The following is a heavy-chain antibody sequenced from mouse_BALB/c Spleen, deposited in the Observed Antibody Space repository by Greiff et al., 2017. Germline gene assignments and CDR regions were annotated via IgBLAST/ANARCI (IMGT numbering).Heavy chain of an antibody. CDR2: ISSGGSYT. V-gene: IGHV5-9-3*01. J-gene: IGHJ2*01. Sequence: DVHLVESGGGLVKPGGSLKLSCAASGFTFSSYAMSWVRQTPEKRLEWVATISSGGSYTYYPDSVKGRFTISRDNAKNTLYLQMSSLRSEDTAMYYCARQGTIGTTAYYFDYWGQGTTLTVSS. CDR1: GFTFSSYA. D-gene: IGHD2-14*01. CDR3: ARQGTIGTTAYYFDY.